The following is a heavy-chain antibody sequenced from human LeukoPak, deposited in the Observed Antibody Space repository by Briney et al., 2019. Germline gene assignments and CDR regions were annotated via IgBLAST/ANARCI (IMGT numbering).Heavy chain of an antibody. Sequence: ASVKVSCKASGYTFTSYGISWVRQAPGQGLEWMGWISAYNGNTNYAQKLQGRVTMTTDTSTSTAYMELRSLRSDDTAVYYCARGDILLPPSVQWFDPWGQGTLVTVSS. D-gene: IGHD3-9*01. V-gene: IGHV1-18*01. CDR3: ARGDILLPPSVQWFDP. J-gene: IGHJ5*02. CDR1: GYTFTSYG. CDR2: ISAYNGNT.